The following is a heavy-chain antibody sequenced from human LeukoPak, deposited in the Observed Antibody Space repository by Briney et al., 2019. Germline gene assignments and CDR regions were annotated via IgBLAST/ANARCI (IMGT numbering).Heavy chain of an antibody. CDR3: AKSGSSVFWS. Sequence: PGGSLRLSCAASGFTFTNHWMSWVRQAPGKGLEWVANIKEDGSEKYYVDSVKGRFTVSRDNVKYSLFLQMNSLRVDDTAVYYCAKSGSSVFWSWGQGTLVTVSS. CDR1: GFTFTNHW. D-gene: IGHD3-3*02. J-gene: IGHJ5*02. V-gene: IGHV3-7*03. CDR2: IKEDGSEK.